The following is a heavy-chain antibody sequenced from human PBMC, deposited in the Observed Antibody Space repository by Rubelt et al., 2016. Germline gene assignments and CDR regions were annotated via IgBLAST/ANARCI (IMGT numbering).Heavy chain of an antibody. D-gene: IGHD3-22*01. CDR3: AATYYYDSSAPAWAFDI. V-gene: IGHV4-34*01. Sequence: QVQLQQWGAGLLKPSETLSLTCAVYGGSFSGYYWSWIRQPPGKGLEWIGEINHSGSTNYNPSLKSRVTISVDTSKNQFSLKLSSVTAADTAVYYCAATYYYDSSAPAWAFDIWGQGTMVTVSS. CDR1: GGSFSGYY. J-gene: IGHJ3*02. CDR2: INHSGST.